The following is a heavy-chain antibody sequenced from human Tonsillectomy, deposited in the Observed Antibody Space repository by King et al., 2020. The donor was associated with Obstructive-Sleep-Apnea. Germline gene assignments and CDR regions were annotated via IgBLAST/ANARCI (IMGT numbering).Heavy chain of an antibody. CDR2: ISWDGGST. Sequence: VQLVESGGVVVQPGGSLRLSCAASGFTCDDYTMHWVRQAPGKGLEWVSLISWDGGSTYYADSVKGRFTISRDNSKNSLYLQMNSLRTEDTALYYCAKDMLGYSSSPLDVWGQGTTVTVSS. J-gene: IGHJ6*02. V-gene: IGHV3-43*01. CDR1: GFTCDDYT. CDR3: AKDMLGYSSSPLDV. D-gene: IGHD6-13*01.